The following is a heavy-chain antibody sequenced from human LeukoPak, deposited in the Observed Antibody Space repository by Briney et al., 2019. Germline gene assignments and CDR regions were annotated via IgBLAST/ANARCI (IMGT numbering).Heavy chain of an antibody. CDR1: EFTVSSTY. J-gene: IGHJ3*02. Sequence: GGSLRLSCAASEFTVSSTYITWLRQAPGNGLEWVSVIYPGGSALYADSVQGRFTISRDISQNMVYLQINNLRAEDTAVYYCARDRRSGLGHAFDIWGQGTMVTVSS. D-gene: IGHD3-3*01. CDR3: ARDRRSGLGHAFDI. CDR2: IYPGGSA. V-gene: IGHV3-53*01.